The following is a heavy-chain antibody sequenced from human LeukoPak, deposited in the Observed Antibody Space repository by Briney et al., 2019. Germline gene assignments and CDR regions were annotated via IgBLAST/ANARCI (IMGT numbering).Heavy chain of an antibody. Sequence: SQTLSLTCAISRDSVSSNSAAWNWIRQSPSRGLEWLGRTYYRSKWYNDYAVSVKSRITINPDTSKNQFSLQLNSVTPEDTAVYYCARDFVERELPTTTIRFDYWGQGTLVTVSS. V-gene: IGHV6-1*01. CDR3: ARDFVERELPTTTIRFDY. CDR1: RDSVSSNSAA. J-gene: IGHJ4*02. CDR2: TYYRSKWYN. D-gene: IGHD1-26*01.